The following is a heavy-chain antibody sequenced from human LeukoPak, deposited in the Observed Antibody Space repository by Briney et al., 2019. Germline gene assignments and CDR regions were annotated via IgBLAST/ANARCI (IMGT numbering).Heavy chain of an antibody. CDR3: ARVSMPPSDAFDI. CDR1: GFTFSDYY. D-gene: IGHD2/OR15-2a*01. J-gene: IGHJ3*02. Sequence: GGSLRLSCAASGFTFSDYYMSWIRQAPGKGLEWVSYISSSGSTIYYADSVKGRFTISRDNAKNSLYLQMNSLRAEDTGVYYCARVSMPPSDAFDIWGQGTMVTVSS. V-gene: IGHV3-11*01. CDR2: ISSSGSTI.